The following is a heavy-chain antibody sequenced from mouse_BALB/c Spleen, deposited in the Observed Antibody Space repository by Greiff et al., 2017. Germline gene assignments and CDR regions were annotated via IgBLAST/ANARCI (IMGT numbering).Heavy chain of an antibody. CDR1: GYTFTSYW. CDR3: ARGDYGYGDWYFDV. J-gene: IGHJ1*01. CDR2: INPSNGRT. Sequence: QVQLQQPGAELVKPGASVKLSCKASGYTFTSYWMHWVKQRPGQGLEWIGEINPSNGRTNYNEKFKSKATLTVDKSSSTAYMQLSSLTSEDSAVYYCARGDYGYGDWYFDVWGAGTTVTVSS. V-gene: IGHV1S81*02. D-gene: IGHD2-2*01.